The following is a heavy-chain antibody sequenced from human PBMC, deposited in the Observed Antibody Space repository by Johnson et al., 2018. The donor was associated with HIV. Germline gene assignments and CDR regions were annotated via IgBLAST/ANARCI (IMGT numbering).Heavy chain of an antibody. CDR2: ISYDGSNK. D-gene: IGHD3-22*01. Sequence: QEKLVESGGGVAQPGRSLRLSCAASGLRFSRYGMHWVRQAPGKGLEWVAVISYDGSNKYYPDSVKGRFAISRDNSKNTLYLQMNSLSAEDTAVYYCVKDDYFDSSGYYSDQGTQIRGAFDIWGQGTMVTVSS. CDR1: GLRFSRYG. V-gene: IGHV3-30*18. J-gene: IGHJ3*02. CDR3: VKDDYFDSSGYYSDQGTQIRGAFDI.